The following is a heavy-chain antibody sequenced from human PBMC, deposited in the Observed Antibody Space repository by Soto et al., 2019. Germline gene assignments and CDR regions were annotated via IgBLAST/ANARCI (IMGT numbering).Heavy chain of an antibody. CDR1: GFTVSSNY. Sequence: PGGSLRLSCAASGFTVSSNYMNWVRQAPGKGLEWVSVIYSGGSTYYADSVKGRFTISRDNSKNTLYLQMNSLRAEDTAVYYCARDFVHGDHPELFQHWGQGTLDTGSS. J-gene: IGHJ1*01. CDR2: IYSGGST. CDR3: ARDFVHGDHPELFQH. V-gene: IGHV3-66*01. D-gene: IGHD4-17*01.